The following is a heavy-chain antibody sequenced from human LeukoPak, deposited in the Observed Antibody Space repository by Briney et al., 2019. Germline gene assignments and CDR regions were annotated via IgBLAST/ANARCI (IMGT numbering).Heavy chain of an antibody. Sequence: ASVKVSCKVSGYTLTELSMHWVRQAPGKGLEWMGGFDPEDGETIYAQKFQGRVTMTEDTSTDTAYMELSSLRSEGTAVYYCATGPGGVTRLNTDYWGQGTLVTVSS. CDR2: FDPEDGET. D-gene: IGHD3-16*01. CDR3: ATGPGGVTRLNTDY. CDR1: GYTLTELS. J-gene: IGHJ4*02. V-gene: IGHV1-24*01.